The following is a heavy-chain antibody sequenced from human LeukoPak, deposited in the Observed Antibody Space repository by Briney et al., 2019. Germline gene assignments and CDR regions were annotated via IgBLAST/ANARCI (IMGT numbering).Heavy chain of an antibody. CDR3: AREGSRWVDFDY. Sequence: SETLSLTCTVSGGSISSHYWNWIRQPPGKGLEWIGYIYYSGSANYNPSLKSRVTISLDTSKSQFSLKLRSETAADTAVYYCAREGSRWVDFDYWGQGTLVTVSS. D-gene: IGHD1-26*01. V-gene: IGHV4-59*11. J-gene: IGHJ4*02. CDR1: GGSISSHY. CDR2: IYYSGSA.